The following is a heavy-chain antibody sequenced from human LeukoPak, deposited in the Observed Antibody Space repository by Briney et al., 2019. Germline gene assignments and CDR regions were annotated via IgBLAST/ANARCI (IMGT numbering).Heavy chain of an antibody. Sequence: GGSLRLSCAASGFTFSDYSMTWVSQAPGKGLEWVSSISSGSTYIYYADSVKGRFTISRDNAQNSLYLQMNSLRAEDTAVYYCAREVLMGPRYFDYWGQGTLVTVSS. CDR1: GFTFSDYS. CDR2: ISSGSTYI. V-gene: IGHV3-21*01. J-gene: IGHJ4*02. D-gene: IGHD3-10*01. CDR3: AREVLMGPRYFDY.